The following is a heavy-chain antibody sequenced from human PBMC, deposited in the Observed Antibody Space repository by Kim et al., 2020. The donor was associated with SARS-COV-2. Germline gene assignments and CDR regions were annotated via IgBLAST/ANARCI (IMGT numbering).Heavy chain of an antibody. CDR1: GFTFNVHA. CDR3: ARDRTVGATNWYFDL. J-gene: IGHJ2*01. D-gene: IGHD1-26*01. CDR2: VNGGGNT. Sequence: GGSLRLSCAASGFTFNVHAMTWVRQRPGKGLEWVSAVNGGGNTNYADSVKGRFTISRDNSKNMLYLQMNSLRGEDTAIYYCARDRTVGATNWYFDLWGRG. V-gene: IGHV3-23*01.